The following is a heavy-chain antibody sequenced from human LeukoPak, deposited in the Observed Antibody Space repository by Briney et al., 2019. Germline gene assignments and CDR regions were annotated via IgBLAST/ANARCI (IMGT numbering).Heavy chain of an antibody. V-gene: IGHV3-23*01. D-gene: IGHD3-16*01. J-gene: IGHJ1*01. CDR2: IGGSGAST. Sequence: GGSLRLSCAASGFTFSSFVMNWVRQAPGKGLEWVSAIGGSGASTYYAYADSVRGRFSVSRDDSKNTLYLQMNSLRAEDTAVYYCARVKDVNDDITFQHWGQGALVTVSS. CDR3: ARVKDVNDDITFQH. CDR1: GFTFSSFV.